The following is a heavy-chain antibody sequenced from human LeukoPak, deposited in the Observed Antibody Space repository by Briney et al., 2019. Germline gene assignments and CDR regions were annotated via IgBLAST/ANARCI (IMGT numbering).Heavy chain of an antibody. CDR2: FDPEDGET. J-gene: IGHJ3*02. D-gene: IGHD3-22*01. CDR1: GYTFTGYY. Sequence: AASVKVSCKASGYTFTGYYMHWVRQAPGKGLEWMGGFDPEDGETIYAQKFQGRVTMTEDTSTDTAYMELSSLRSEDTAVYYCATQDSSGYYYFAFDIWGQGTMVTVSS. CDR3: ATQDSSGYYYFAFDI. V-gene: IGHV1-24*01.